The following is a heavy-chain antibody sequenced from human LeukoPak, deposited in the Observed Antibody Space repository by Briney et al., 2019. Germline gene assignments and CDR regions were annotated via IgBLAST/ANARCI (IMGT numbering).Heavy chain of an antibody. CDR1: GYTLTAYY. D-gene: IGHD2-15*01. J-gene: IGHJ5*02. CDR3: ARRYCGGGTCYLVENWLDP. V-gene: IGHV1-2*06. CDR2: INPNSGGT. Sequence: ASVKVSCKASGYTLTAYYIYWVRQAPGQGLEWMGRINPNSGGTDYAQNFQGRVTMTRDTSISTAYMELSRLRSDDTAVYYCARRYCGGGTCYLVENWLDPWGQGTLVTVSS.